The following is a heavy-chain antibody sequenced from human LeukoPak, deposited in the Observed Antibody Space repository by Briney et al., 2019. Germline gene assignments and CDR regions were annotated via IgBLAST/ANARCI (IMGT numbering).Heavy chain of an antibody. Sequence: GGSLRLSCAASGFTFSSYAMHWVRQAPGKGLGWVAVILYDGSNKSFASSVTGRFTISRDNSKNTLYLQMNSLRAEDTAVYYCARDVKGELLWFGELLSDGMDVWGQGTTVTVSS. V-gene: IGHV3-30*04. D-gene: IGHD3-10*01. CDR3: ARDVKGELLWFGELLSDGMDV. CDR1: GFTFSSYA. J-gene: IGHJ6*02. CDR2: ILYDGSNK.